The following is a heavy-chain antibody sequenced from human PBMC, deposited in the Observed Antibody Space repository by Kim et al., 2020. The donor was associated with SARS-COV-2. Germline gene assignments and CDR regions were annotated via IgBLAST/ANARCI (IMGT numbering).Heavy chain of an antibody. V-gene: IGHV4-39*07. CDR1: GGSISSSSYY. Sequence: SETLSLTCTVSGGSISSSSYYWGWIRQPPGKGLEWIGSIYYSGSTYYNPSLKSRVTISVDTSKNQFSLKLSSVTAADTAVYYCARVRDGYNPFLDCWGQGTLVTVSS. CDR3: ARVRDGYNPFLDC. D-gene: IGHD5-12*01. J-gene: IGHJ4*02. CDR2: IYYSGST.